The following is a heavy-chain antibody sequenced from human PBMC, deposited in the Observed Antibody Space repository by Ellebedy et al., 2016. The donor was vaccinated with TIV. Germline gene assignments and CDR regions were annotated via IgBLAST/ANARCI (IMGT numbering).Heavy chain of an antibody. Sequence: GESLKISCQGSGSNFTTYWIAWVRQMPGKGLEWMGIIYPDDSDTTYSPSFQGQVTISVDKSINTAFLVWSSLKASDTAMYYCAAYTKWGTTYYFDYWGQGTLVTVSS. CDR2: IYPDDSDT. CDR1: GSNFTTYW. D-gene: IGHD7-27*01. V-gene: IGHV5-51*01. J-gene: IGHJ4*02. CDR3: AAYTKWGTTYYFDY.